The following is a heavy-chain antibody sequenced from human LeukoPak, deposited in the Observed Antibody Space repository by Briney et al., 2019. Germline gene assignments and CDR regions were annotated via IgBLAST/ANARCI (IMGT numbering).Heavy chain of an antibody. D-gene: IGHD2-8*02. CDR2: ISSRSNDI. CDR1: GFTFSDQY. V-gene: IGHV3-11*06. Sequence: GGSLRLSCAASGFTFSDQYMTWIRQAPGKGLERVAQISSRSNDINCADSVKGRFTISRDNAKNSVYLQMNSLRVEDTAVCYCTKGGYNTSWYWFFWGQGTLVIVSS. J-gene: IGHJ4*02. CDR3: TKGGYNTSWYWFF.